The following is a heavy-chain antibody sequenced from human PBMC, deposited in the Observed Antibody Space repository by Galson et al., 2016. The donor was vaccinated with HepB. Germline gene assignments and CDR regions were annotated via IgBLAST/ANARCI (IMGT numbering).Heavy chain of an antibody. Sequence: LPCTVSRGSINSGDYYWSWLRQSPGKGLEWIGYIYFSGTTSYDPSLKSRVTISIDTSKNQFSLELISVTAADTAVYYCASFPLFGTYTDYGTGAFHVWGQGTLVTVSS. V-gene: IGHV4-30-4*01. D-gene: IGHD4-17*01. CDR1: RGSINSGDYY. CDR3: ASFPLFGTYTDYGTGAFHV. J-gene: IGHJ3*01. CDR2: IYFSGTT.